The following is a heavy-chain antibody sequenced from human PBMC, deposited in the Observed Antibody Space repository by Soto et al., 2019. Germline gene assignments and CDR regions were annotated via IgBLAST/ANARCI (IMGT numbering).Heavy chain of an antibody. CDR3: ARLEGLATISFYFDF. CDR1: GDSINSDKYY. Sequence: QLQESGPGLVKPSETLSLTCSVSGDSINSDKYYWGWIRQPPGKGLEWIGSIYYRGNTYYNPSLQTRVTISLDKSKIQFSLRLPFVTAADSAVYFCARLEGLATISFYFDFWGHGAQVTVSS. CDR2: IYYRGNT. J-gene: IGHJ4*01. D-gene: IGHD3-9*01. V-gene: IGHV4-39*01.